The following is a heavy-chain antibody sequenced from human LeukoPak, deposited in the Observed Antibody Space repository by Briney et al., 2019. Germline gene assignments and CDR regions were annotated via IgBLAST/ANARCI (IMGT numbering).Heavy chain of an antibody. J-gene: IGHJ6*04. CDR3: ATYSEAGYYYYYGMDV. D-gene: IGHD2-15*01. CDR1: GYTFTSCY. V-gene: IGHV1-46*01. CDR2: INPSGGST. Sequence: GASVKVSCKASGYTFTSCYMHWVRRAPGQGLEWMGIINPSGGSTSYAQKFQGRVTMTRDTSTSTVYMELSSLRSEDTAVYYCATYSEAGYYYYYGMDVWGKGTTVTVSS.